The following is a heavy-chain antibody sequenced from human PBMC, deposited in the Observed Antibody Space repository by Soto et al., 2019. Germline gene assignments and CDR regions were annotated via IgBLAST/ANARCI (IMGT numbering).Heavy chain of an antibody. V-gene: IGHV4-59*01. CDR2: IYYSGST. CDR1: GGSISSYY. Sequence: PSETLSLTCTVSGGSISSYYWSWIRQPPGKGLEWIGYIYYSGSTNYNPSLKSRVTISVDTSRNQFSLKLSSVTAADTAVYYCATSSWLHYYGMDVWGQGTTVTVSS. J-gene: IGHJ6*02. D-gene: IGHD3-22*01. CDR3: ATSSWLHYYGMDV.